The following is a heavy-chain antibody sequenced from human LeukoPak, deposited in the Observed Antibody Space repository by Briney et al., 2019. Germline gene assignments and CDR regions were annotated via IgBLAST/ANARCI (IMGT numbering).Heavy chain of an antibody. CDR1: GFTFSSYA. D-gene: IGHD4-17*01. CDR3: ARGGSQADYGYPNWFAP. Sequence: AGSLRLSCAASGFTFSSYAMTWVRQAPGKGLEWVSGIRGSGGTTNYADSVKGRFTISRDNSKNRLFLQMNSLRAEDTAVYYCARGGSQADYGYPNWFAPWGQGTLVTVSS. V-gene: IGHV3-23*01. CDR2: IRGSGGTT. J-gene: IGHJ5*02.